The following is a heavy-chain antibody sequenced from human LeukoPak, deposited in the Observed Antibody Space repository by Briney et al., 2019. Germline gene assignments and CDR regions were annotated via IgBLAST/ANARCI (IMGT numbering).Heavy chain of an antibody. CDR3: ARGYCSGGSCYLGYYYYYMDV. V-gene: IGHV4-4*07. D-gene: IGHD2-15*01. J-gene: IGHJ6*03. CDR2: IYVSGRI. CDR1: GGSISNLY. Sequence: SETLSLTCSVSGGSISNLYLSWIRQPAGKGLEWIGRIYVSGRIDYNPSLRSRVTISVDTSKNQFSLKLSSVTAADTAVYYCARGYCSGGSCYLGYYYYYMDVWGKGTTVTISS.